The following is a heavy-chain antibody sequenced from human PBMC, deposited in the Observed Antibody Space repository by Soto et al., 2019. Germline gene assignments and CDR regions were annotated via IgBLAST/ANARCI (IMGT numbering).Heavy chain of an antibody. CDR2: LLRSGSTT. D-gene: IGHD3-3*01. CDR1: GFTFSNYA. J-gene: IGHJ5*02. V-gene: IGHV3-23*01. Sequence: EVQLLESGGGLVQPGGSLRLSCAASGFTFSNYAMTLARQAPGKGLEWVSSLLRSGSTTYYADSVKGRFTVSSDKSANSLYLQMDNLRAEDTAIYYCAKDAVSGDGVWLLDSWGQGTVVTVSS. CDR3: AKDAVSGDGVWLLDS.